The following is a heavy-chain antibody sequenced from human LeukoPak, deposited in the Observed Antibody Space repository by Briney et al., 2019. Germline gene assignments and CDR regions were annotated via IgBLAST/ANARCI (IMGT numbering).Heavy chain of an antibody. CDR3: ERDDSGYSVYFDY. D-gene: IGHD3-22*01. J-gene: IGHJ4*02. Sequence: PSETLSLTCTVSGGSISSYYWSWIRQPPGKGLEWIGYINYSGSTNYNPSLKSRVTISVDTSKNQFSLKLSSVTAADTAVYYCERDDSGYSVYFDYWGQGTLVTVSS. CDR1: GGSISSYY. V-gene: IGHV4-59*01. CDR2: INYSGST.